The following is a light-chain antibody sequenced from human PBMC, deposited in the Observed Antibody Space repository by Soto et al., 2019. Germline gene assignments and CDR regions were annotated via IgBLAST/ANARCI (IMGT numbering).Light chain of an antibody. V-gene: IGLV2-23*01. CDR2: EGS. CDR3: CSYAAGDSAV. Sequence: QSALTQPASVSGSPGQSITISGTGTSSDVGSYNLVSWYQQHPGKAPKLMIFEGSKRPSGVSNRFSGSKSGNTASLTISGLQAEHEADYYCCSYAAGDSAVFGGGTQLTVL. J-gene: IGLJ7*01. CDR1: SSDVGSYNL.